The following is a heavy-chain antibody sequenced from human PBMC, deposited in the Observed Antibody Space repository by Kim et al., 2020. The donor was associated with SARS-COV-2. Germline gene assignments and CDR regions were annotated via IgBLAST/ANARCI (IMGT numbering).Heavy chain of an antibody. D-gene: IGHD3-10*01. CDR1: GFTFSSYS. V-gene: IGHV3-48*02. CDR2: ISSSSSTI. CDR3: ARAGRYYGSGSYYKSPRDYYGMDV. Sequence: GGSLRLSCAASGFTFSSYSMNWVRQAPGKGLEWVSYISSSSSTIYYADSVKGRFTISRDNAKNSLYLQMNSLRDEDTAVYYCARAGRYYGSGSYYKSPRDYYGMDVWGQGTTVTVSS. J-gene: IGHJ6*02.